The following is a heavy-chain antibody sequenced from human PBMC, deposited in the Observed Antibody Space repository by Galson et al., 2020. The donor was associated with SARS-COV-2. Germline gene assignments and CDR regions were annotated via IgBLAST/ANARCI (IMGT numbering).Heavy chain of an antibody. V-gene: IGHV3-33*01. J-gene: IGHJ3*02. Sequence: TGGSLRLYCEASGFTFSTYGMDWVRQAPGKGLEWVAVIWYDGSNKYYADSVKGRFTISRDNSKNTLYLQMNSLRADDTAVYYCARGSSSNAFDIWGKGTMVTVSS. CDR2: IWYDGSNK. CDR1: GFTFSTYG. D-gene: IGHD3-10*01. CDR3: ARGSSSNAFDI.